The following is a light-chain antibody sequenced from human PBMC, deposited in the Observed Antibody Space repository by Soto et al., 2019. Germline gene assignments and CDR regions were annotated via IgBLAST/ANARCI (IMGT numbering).Light chain of an antibody. J-gene: IGLJ1*01. V-gene: IGLV2-23*02. Sequence: QSALTQPASMSGSPGQSITISCTGTSSDVGSYYPVSWFQQHTGKAPKLIIYEVNKRPSGVSDRFSGSKSGNTASLTISGLQAADEAEYYCCSYAGDTTFVVFGTGTQLTVL. CDR2: EVN. CDR1: SSDVGSYYP. CDR3: CSYAGDTTFVV.